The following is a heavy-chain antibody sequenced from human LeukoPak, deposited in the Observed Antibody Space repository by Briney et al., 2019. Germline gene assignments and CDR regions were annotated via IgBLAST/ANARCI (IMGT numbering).Heavy chain of an antibody. J-gene: IGHJ4*02. D-gene: IGHD6-13*01. CDR3: ARDEGIAAAHDY. CDR2: MNPNSGNT. CDR1: GYTFTSYD. Sequence: ASVKVSCKASGYTFTSYDINWVRQATGQGLEWMGWMNPNSGNTGYAQKFQGRVTMTRNTSISTAYMELSSLRSEDTAVYYCARDEGIAAAHDYWGQGTLVTVSS. V-gene: IGHV1-8*01.